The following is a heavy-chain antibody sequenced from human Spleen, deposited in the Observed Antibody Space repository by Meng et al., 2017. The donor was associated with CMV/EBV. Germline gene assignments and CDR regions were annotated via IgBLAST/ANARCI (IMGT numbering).Heavy chain of an antibody. CDR1: GYTFTDYY. CDR2: INPNSGGT. D-gene: IGHD2-2*01. V-gene: IGHV1-2*02. Sequence: ASVKVSCKASGYTFTDYYMHWVRQAPGQGLEWMGWINPNSGGTNYAQRFQGRVTMTRDTSISTAYMDLSRLKSDDTAVYYCARALGSTSSYEDLGAFDIWGQGTTVTVSS. CDR3: ARALGSTSSYEDLGAFDI. J-gene: IGHJ3*02.